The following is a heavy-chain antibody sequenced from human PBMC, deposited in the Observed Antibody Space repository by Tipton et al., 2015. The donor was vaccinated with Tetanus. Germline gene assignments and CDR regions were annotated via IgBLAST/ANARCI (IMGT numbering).Heavy chain of an antibody. CDR1: VSSVRSGENY. CDR2: IYYTGST. J-gene: IGHJ4*02. Sequence: GLVKPSQTLSLTCTVSVSSVRSGENYWSWIRQTPGKGLEWIGYIYYTGSTFYNPSLKSRVTMSIDTSKNQFSLKMTSVTAADTAVYYRARNRRACGQSSCFPSDFDYWGQGTLVTVSS. D-gene: IGHD2-15*01. V-gene: IGHV4-30-4*01. CDR3: ARNRRACGQSSCFPSDFDY.